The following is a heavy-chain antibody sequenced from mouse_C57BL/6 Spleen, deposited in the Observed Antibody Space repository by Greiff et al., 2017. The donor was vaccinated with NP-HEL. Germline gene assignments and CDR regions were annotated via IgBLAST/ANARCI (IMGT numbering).Heavy chain of an antibody. D-gene: IGHD2-1*01. CDR1: GYTFTSYW. CDR2: INPSNGGT. J-gene: IGHJ3*01. V-gene: IGHV1-53*01. CDR3: ARFLPFAY. Sequence: VQLQQPGTELVKPGASVKLSCKASGYTFTSYWMHWVKQRPGQGLAWIGNINPSNGGTNYNEKCKSKATLTVDKSSSTAYMQLSSLTSEDSAVYYCARFLPFAYWGQGTLVTVSA.